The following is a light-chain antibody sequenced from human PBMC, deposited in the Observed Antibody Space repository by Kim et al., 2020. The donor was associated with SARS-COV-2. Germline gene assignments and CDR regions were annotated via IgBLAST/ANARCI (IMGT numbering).Light chain of an antibody. Sequence: EIVLTQTPGTLSLSPGERATLSCRASQSVYSNFLAWYQHKSGQAPRLLFYGASTRATGVPDRFSGSGSGTDFTLTINRLEPEDFAVYYCQQYGASPEKEWTFGRGTKLEIK. V-gene: IGKV3-20*01. CDR3: QQYGASPEKEWT. J-gene: IGKJ2*02. CDR2: GAS. CDR1: QSVYSNF.